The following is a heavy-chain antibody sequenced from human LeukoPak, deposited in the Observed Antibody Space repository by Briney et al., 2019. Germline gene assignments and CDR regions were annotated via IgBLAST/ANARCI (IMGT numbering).Heavy chain of an antibody. Sequence: GGSLRLSCAASGFTFSSYAMSWVRQAPGKGLEWVSAISGSGGSTYYADSVKGRFTISRDNSKNTLYLQMNSPRAEDTAVYYCAKSGSGWYYFDYWGQGTLVTVSS. V-gene: IGHV3-23*01. J-gene: IGHJ4*02. CDR3: AKSGSGWYYFDY. D-gene: IGHD6-19*01. CDR2: ISGSGGST. CDR1: GFTFSSYA.